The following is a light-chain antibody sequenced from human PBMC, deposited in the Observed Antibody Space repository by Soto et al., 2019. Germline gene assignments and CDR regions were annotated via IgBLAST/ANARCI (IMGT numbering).Light chain of an antibody. CDR1: NIGSKI. CDR3: QVWDSNSDHHV. V-gene: IGLV3-21*02. Sequence: SYELTQPPSVSVSPGQTARITCGENNIGSKIVHWYQQKPGQAPVLVVYEDSSRPSGIPERYSGSNSGNTATLTISRVEAGDEADYYCQVWDSNSDHHVFGTGTKLTVL. CDR2: EDS. J-gene: IGLJ1*01.